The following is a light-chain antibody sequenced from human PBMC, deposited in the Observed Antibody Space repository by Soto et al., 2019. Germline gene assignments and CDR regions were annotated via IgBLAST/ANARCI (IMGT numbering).Light chain of an antibody. CDR3: AAWQEGGGGVV. V-gene: IGLV1-44*01. CDR1: SSNIGSNT. J-gene: IGLJ2*01. CDR2: SDN. Sequence: QSVLTQPPSASGTPGQRVTISCSGSSSNIGSNTVTWYQQLPGPAPELLIYSDNHRPSGLPDRFSGSKSGTSASLAISGLQLGDGADYCCAAWQEGGGGVVFRRGTQLTAL.